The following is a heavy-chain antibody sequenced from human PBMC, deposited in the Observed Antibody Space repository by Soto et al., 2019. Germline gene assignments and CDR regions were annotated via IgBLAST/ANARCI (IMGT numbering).Heavy chain of an antibody. CDR1: GGTFSSYA. CDR3: ASEGVGATATFDY. D-gene: IGHD1-26*01. V-gene: IGHV1-69*06. CDR2: IIPIFGTA. Sequence: QVQLVQSGAAVKKPGSSVKVSCKASGGTFSSYAISWVRQAPGQGLEWMGGIIPIFGTANYAQKFQGRVTITADKSTSTAYMDLSSLRSEDTAVYYCASEGVGATATFDYWGQGTLVTVSS. J-gene: IGHJ4*02.